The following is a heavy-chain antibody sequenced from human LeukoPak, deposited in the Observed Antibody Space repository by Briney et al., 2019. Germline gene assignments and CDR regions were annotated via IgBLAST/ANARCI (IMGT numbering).Heavy chain of an antibody. CDR2: INPNSGGT. CDR3: AKNLERVYYDGMDV. V-gene: IGHV1-2*02. CDR1: GYTFTGYY. J-gene: IGHJ6*02. D-gene: IGHD1-1*01. Sequence: ASVKVSCKASGYTFTGYYMHWVRQAPGQGLEWMGWINPNSGGTNYAQKFQGRVTMTRDTSISTAYLELSRLRSDDTAVYYCAKNLERVYYDGMDVWGQGTAVTVSS.